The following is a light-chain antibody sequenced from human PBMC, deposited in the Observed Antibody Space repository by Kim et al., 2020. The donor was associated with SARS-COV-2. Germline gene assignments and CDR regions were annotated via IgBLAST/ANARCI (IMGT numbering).Light chain of an antibody. CDR1: QGISNY. CDR2: AAS. J-gene: IGKJ1*01. CDR3: HKYNRAHRT. Sequence: DIQMTQSPSSLSASVGDRVTITCRASQGISNYLAWYQQKPGKVPKLLIYAASTLQSGVPSRFSGSGSGTDFTLTISSLQPEDVATYYSHKYNRAHRTFSQGTQVDIK. V-gene: IGKV1-27*01.